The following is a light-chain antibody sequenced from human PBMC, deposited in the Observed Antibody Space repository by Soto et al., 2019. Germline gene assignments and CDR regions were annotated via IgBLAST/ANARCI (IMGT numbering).Light chain of an antibody. CDR3: QTWGTDIHVV. CDR2: LNSDGSH. Sequence: QLVLTQSPSASASLGASVKLTCTLSSGHSNNAVVWHQQQPEKGPRYLMKLNSDGSHTRGDGIPDRFSGSRSGTERYLTISSLQSEDEADYYCQTWGTDIHVVFGGGTKVTVL. J-gene: IGLJ2*01. CDR1: SGHSNNA. V-gene: IGLV4-69*01.